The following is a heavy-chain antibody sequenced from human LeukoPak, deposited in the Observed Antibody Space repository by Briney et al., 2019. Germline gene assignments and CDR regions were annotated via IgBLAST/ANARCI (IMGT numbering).Heavy chain of an antibody. D-gene: IGHD3-22*01. Sequence: ASVKVSCKASGGTFSSYAISWVRQAPGQGLEWMGWINPYSGDTAYAQKFQGRVTMTRDTSINTAYMELNRLKFDDTAVYYCARGTMNLDSWGQGTLVTVSS. CDR3: ARGTMNLDS. CDR2: INPYSGDT. J-gene: IGHJ4*02. CDR1: GGTFSSYA. V-gene: IGHV1-2*02.